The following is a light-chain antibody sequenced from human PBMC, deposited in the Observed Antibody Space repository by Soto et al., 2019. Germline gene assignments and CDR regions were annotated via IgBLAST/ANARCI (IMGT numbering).Light chain of an antibody. V-gene: IGKV3-11*01. CDR3: QQRSNWPRT. CDR2: DAS. J-gene: IGKJ3*01. Sequence: EIVLTQSPATLSLSPGERATLSCRASQSVSSYLAWYQQKPGQAPRLLIYDASNRATGIPARFSGSGSGTDFTLTISSLEPEDFAVYYCQQRSNWPRTFGPGTKVDIE. CDR1: QSVSSY.